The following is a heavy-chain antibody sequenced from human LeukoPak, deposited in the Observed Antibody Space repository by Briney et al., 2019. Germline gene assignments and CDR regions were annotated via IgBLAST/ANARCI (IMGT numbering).Heavy chain of an antibody. J-gene: IGHJ4*02. CDR2: IHSSGTT. D-gene: IGHD3-3*01. Sequence: PSETLSLTCTVSGGSISSTSYYWAWVRQPPGKGLEWIVTIHSSGTTYYNPSLKRRVTIFVATSKNQFSLKLTSVTAADTAVYYCARHSDSTIFGVVMKTPIDYWGQGTLVTVSS. V-gene: IGHV4-39*01. CDR1: GGSISSTSYY. CDR3: ARHSDSTIFGVVMKTPIDY.